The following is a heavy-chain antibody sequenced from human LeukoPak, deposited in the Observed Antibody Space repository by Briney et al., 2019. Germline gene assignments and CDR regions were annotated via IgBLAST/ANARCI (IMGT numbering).Heavy chain of an antibody. CDR1: GGSFSGYY. Sequence: SETLSLTCAVYGGSFSGYYWSWIRRPPGKGLEWIGEINHSGSTNYNPSLKSRVTISVDTSKNQFSLKLSSVTAADTAVYYCARVRRIPRIPDYWGQGTLVTVSS. V-gene: IGHV4-34*01. CDR3: ARVRRIPRIPDY. CDR2: INHSGST. D-gene: IGHD1-14*01. J-gene: IGHJ4*02.